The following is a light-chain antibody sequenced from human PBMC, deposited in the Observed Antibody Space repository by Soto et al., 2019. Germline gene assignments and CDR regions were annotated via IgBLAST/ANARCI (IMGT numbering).Light chain of an antibody. J-gene: IGKJ5*01. CDR1: QSVSSN. V-gene: IGKV3-15*01. CDR3: QQYTNWPPIT. CDR2: GSS. Sequence: EIVMTQSPATLSVSPGERATLSCSSSQSVSSNLAWYQQKPGQAPRLLIYGSSTRATGVPARFSGSGSGADFTLTISNLQSEDFAVYYCQQYTNWPPITFGQGTRLEIK.